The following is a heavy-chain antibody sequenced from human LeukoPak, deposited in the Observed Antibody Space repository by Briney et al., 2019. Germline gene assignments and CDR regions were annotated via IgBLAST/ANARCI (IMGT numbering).Heavy chain of an antibody. CDR3: AKHDGPIVVVTAKLDY. Sequence: GGSLRLSCAVSGFTFSSYGMHWVRQAPGKGLEWVAFISSDGNKNYYEDSVKGRFTISRDNSKNTLFLQMSSLRPEDTAMYYCAKHDGPIVVVTAKLDYWGLGTLVTVSS. V-gene: IGHV3-30*18. J-gene: IGHJ4*02. D-gene: IGHD2-21*02. CDR2: ISSDGNKN. CDR1: GFTFSSYG.